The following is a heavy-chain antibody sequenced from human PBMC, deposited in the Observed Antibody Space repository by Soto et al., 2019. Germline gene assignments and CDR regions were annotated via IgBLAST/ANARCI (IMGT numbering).Heavy chain of an antibody. CDR1: RFTFRDYG. V-gene: IGHV3-23*01. D-gene: IGHD2-21*02. CDR3: AKGGDSFYYYAMDV. CDR2: ISGSGDRT. Sequence: EVRLLESGGNLVQPGGSLRLSCAASRFTFRDYGMSWVRQAPGNGLEWVSSISGSGDRTYYADSVKGRFTISRDNSKNTLYLQMNSLRADDTAVYCCAKGGDSFYYYAMDVWGQGTTVTVSS. J-gene: IGHJ6*02.